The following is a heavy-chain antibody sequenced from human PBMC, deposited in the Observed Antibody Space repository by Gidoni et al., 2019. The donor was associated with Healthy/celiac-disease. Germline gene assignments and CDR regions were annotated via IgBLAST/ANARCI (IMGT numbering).Heavy chain of an antibody. CDR3: ARDEGSSSWYGNWFDP. J-gene: IGHJ5*02. V-gene: IGHV4-61*02. D-gene: IGHD6-13*01. CDR2: IYTSGST. CDR1: GGSISSGSYY. Sequence: QVQLQESGPGLVKPSQTLSLTCTVSGGSISSGSYYWSWIRQPAGKGLEWIGRIYTSGSTNYNPSLKSRVTISVDTSKNQFSLKLSSVTAADTAVYYCARDEGSSSWYGNWFDPWGQGTLVTVSS.